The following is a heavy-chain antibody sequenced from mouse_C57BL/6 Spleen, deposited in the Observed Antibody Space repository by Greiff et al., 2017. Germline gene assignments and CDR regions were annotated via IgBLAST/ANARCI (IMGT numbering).Heavy chain of an antibody. CDR3: ATGYGSSYWYFDV. CDR1: GYTFTDYN. Sequence: EVHLVESGPELVKPGASVKIPCKASGYTFTDYNMDWVKQSHGKSLEWIGDINPNNGGTIYNQKFKGKATLTVDKSSSTAYMELRSLTSEDTAVYYCATGYGSSYWYFDVWGTGTTVTVSS. CDR2: INPNNGGT. V-gene: IGHV1-18*01. D-gene: IGHD1-1*01. J-gene: IGHJ1*03.